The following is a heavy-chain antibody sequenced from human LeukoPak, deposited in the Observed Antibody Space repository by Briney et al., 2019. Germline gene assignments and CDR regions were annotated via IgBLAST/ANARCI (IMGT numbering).Heavy chain of an antibody. J-gene: IGHJ4*02. CDR3: ARANNFDY. Sequence: HPGGSLRLSCAASGFTLSSYWMHWVRQVPGKGLVWVSRINFDGSSTNYADSVKGRFTISRDNAKNTLYLQMNSLRPEDTAVYSCARANNFDYWGQGTLVTVSS. D-gene: IGHD4/OR15-4a*01. CDR2: INFDGSST. CDR1: GFTLSSYW. V-gene: IGHV3-74*01.